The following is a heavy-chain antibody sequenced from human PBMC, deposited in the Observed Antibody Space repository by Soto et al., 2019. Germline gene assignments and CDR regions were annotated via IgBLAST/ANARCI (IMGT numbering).Heavy chain of an antibody. J-gene: IGHJ6*03. CDR2: MNPNSGNT. D-gene: IGHD1-1*01. CDR3: ARDMFSTGTTFAHYNMDV. CDR1: GYTFTSYD. Sequence: ASVKVSCKASGYTFTSYDINWVRQATGQGPEWMGWMNPNSGNTGYAQKFQGRVTMTTDTSTSTAYMELRSLRSDDTAIYYCARDMFSTGTTFAHYNMDVWGEGTTVTVSS. V-gene: IGHV1-8*01.